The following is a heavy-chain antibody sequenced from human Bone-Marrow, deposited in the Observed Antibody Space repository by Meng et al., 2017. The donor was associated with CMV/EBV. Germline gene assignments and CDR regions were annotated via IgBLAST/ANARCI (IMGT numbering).Heavy chain of an antibody. CDR3: ARRSSSSGAPGRYFDS. J-gene: IGHJ4*02. Sequence: GGSLRLSCKGSGYSFTSYWIGWVRQMPGKGLEWMGIIYPGDSDTRYSPSFQGQVTISADKSISTAYLQWSSLKASDTAMYYCARRSSSSGAPGRYFDSWGQGTLVTVSS. CDR2: IYPGDSDT. D-gene: IGHD6-6*01. V-gene: IGHV5-51*01. CDR1: GYSFTSYW.